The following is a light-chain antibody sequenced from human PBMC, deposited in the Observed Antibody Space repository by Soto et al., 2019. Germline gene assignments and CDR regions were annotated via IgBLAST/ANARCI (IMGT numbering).Light chain of an antibody. Sequence: EIVMTQSPATLSVSPGERATLSCRASQSVSSNLAWYQQKPGQAPRLLIYGASTRATGIPARFSGSGSGTEFTLTVSSLQSEDCGVYYWQQYNTWPPLTFGGGTKVEIK. CDR2: GAS. CDR3: QQYNTWPPLT. J-gene: IGKJ4*01. V-gene: IGKV3-15*01. CDR1: QSVSSN.